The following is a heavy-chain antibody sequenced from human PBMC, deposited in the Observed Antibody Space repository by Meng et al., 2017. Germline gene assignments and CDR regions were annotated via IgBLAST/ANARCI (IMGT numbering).Heavy chain of an antibody. V-gene: IGHV1-69*01. J-gene: IGHJ5*02. Sequence: QVQVCQSCVALKNPGASVTLACKASGRPCSCCPISWGRQAPGQGLAWMGVIIPIFGTANYAQQFLGRVTITADESTSTAYMELSSLRSEDTAVYYCSRDYGDYAWNAKRWFDPWGQGTLVTVSS. CDR2: IIPIFGTA. CDR1: GRPCSCCP. CDR3: SRDYGDYAWNAKRWFDP. D-gene: IGHD4-17*01.